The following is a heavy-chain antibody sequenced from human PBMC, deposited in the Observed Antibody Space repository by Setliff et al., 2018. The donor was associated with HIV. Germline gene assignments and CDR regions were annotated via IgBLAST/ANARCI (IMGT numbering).Heavy chain of an antibody. CDR3: AKVPLFVVVPAALGGMDV. CDR1: GFSFSLYA. Sequence: GSLRLSCKATGFSFSLYAMSWVRQALGKGLEWVSSISGSGRKTYYGDSVKGRFTISRDNSWDTVDLQMNTLRAEDTAVYYCAKVPLFVVVPAALGGMDVWGQGPTVTVSS. D-gene: IGHD2-2*01. V-gene: IGHV3-23*01. CDR2: ISGSGRKT. J-gene: IGHJ6*02.